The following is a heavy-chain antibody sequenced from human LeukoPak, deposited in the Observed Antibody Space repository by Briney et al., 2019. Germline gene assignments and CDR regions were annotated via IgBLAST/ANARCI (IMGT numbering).Heavy chain of an antibody. J-gene: IGHJ4*02. Sequence: SETLSLTCSVSGYSISSGYYWGWIRQPPGKGLEWIGTIYHSGTTFYNPSLQSRVTVSLDTSKNQFSLKLSSVTAADTAVYYCARAALRYFDWLPLDYWGQGTLVTVSS. CDR2: IYHSGTT. CDR1: GYSISSGYY. V-gene: IGHV4-38-2*02. CDR3: ARAALRYFDWLPLDY. D-gene: IGHD3-9*01.